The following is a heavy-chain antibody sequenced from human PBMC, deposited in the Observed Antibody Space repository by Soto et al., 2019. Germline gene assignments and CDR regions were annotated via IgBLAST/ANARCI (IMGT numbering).Heavy chain of an antibody. CDR2: IKSKTDGGAT. D-gene: IGHD1-7*01. CDR3: TTVIRNYWAYYYYAMDV. J-gene: IGHJ6*02. V-gene: IGHV3-15*07. CDR1: GFTFSSHW. Sequence: GGSLRLSCVGSGFTFSSHWMHWVRQAPGKGLEWVGRIKSKTDGGATDYAAPVKGRFTISRDPSKNTLYLQMNSLKTEDTAVYFCTTVIRNYWAYYYYAMDVWGQGTTVTVSS.